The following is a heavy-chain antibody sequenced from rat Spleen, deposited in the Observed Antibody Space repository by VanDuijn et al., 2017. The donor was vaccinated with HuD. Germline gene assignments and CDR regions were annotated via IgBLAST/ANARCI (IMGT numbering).Heavy chain of an antibody. CDR2: IWSGGST. CDR3: TRSDGTYYSPYVMDA. CDR1: GFSLTSNS. Sequence: QVQLKESGPGLVQPSQTLSLTCTVSGFSLTSNSVSWVRQPPGKGLEWMGAIWSGGSTDYNSALKSQLSISRETSKSQVFLKINSLQTEDTAIYFCTRSDGTYYSPYVMDAWGQGASVTVSS. J-gene: IGHJ4*01. D-gene: IGHD1-12*02. V-gene: IGHV2-1*01.